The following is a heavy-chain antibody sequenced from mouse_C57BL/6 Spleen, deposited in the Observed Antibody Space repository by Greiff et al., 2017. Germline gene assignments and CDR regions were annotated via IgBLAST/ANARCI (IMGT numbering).Heavy chain of an antibody. CDR2: IYTRSGNT. CDR3: ARRGTTVVYYYFDY. CDR1: GYTFTSYG. V-gene: IGHV1-81*01. Sequence: QVQLLQSGAELVRPGASVKLSCKASGYTFTSYGISWVQQTTVQGLEWIGEIYTRSGNTYYNDKLKGKVPLTADNSSSTAYIELRSRSAEDAAVYCCARRGTTVVYYYFDYWGQGTTLTVSS. D-gene: IGHD1-1*01. J-gene: IGHJ2*01.